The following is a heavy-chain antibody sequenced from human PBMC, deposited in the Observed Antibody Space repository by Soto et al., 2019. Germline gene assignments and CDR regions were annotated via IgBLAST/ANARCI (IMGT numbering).Heavy chain of an antibody. CDR1: GGSISSGDYY. D-gene: IGHD2-15*01. CDR2: IYYSGGT. J-gene: IGHJ5*02. CDR3: ARLVQLLQGRWFDP. V-gene: IGHV4-30-4*01. Sequence: QVQLQESGPGLVKPSQTLSLTCTVSGGSISSGDYYWSWIRQPPGKGLEWIGYIYYSGGTYYNPSLKSRVTLSVDTSKNQFSRKLSSVTAADTAVYYCARLVQLLQGRWFDPWGQGTLVTVSS.